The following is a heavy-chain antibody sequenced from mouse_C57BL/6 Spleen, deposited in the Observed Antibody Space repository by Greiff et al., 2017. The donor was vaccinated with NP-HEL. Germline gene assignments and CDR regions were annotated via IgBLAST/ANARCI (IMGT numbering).Heavy chain of an antibody. Sequence: EVQLVESGEGLVKPGGSLKLSCAASGFTFSSYAMSWVRQTPEKRLEWVAYISSDGDYIYYAATVKGRFTISSDNARNTLYLQMSSLKSEDTAIYYCTRDRRGFYFDYWGQGTTLTVSS. V-gene: IGHV5-9-1*02. CDR3: TRDRRGFYFDY. CDR1: GFTFSSYA. J-gene: IGHJ2*01. CDR2: ISSDGDYI.